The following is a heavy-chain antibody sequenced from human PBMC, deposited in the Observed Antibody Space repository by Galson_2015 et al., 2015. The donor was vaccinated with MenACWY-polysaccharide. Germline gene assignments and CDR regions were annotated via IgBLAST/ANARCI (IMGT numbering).Heavy chain of an antibody. CDR3: ARVRIARRSFDY. Sequence: SLRLSCAASGFTFSNYHMNWVRQAPGKGLEWASYISSSSTIYYADSVKGRFTISRDNAKNSLYLQMNSLRAEDTAVYYCARVRIARRSFDYWGQGTLVTVSS. CDR2: ISSSSTI. J-gene: IGHJ4*02. V-gene: IGHV3-69-1*01. CDR1: GFTFSNYH. D-gene: IGHD6-13*01.